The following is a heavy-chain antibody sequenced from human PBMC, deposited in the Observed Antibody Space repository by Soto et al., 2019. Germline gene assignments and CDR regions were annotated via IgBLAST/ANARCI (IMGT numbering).Heavy chain of an antibody. D-gene: IGHD3-10*01. CDR1: GFTFSSYA. Sequence: GGSLRLSCAASGFTFSSYAMSWVRQAPGKGLEWVSAISGSGGSTYYADSVKGRFTISRDNSKNTLYLQMNSLRAEDTAVYYCAMVLHYYGSGSYYNDAFDIWGQGTMVTVSS. V-gene: IGHV3-23*01. CDR3: AMVLHYYGSGSYYNDAFDI. CDR2: ISGSGGST. J-gene: IGHJ3*02.